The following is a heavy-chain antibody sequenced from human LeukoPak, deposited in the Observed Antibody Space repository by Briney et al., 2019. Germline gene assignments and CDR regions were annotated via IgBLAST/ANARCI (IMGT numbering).Heavy chain of an antibody. CDR1: GFTFSSYA. CDR3: ARAKQAIFGVVIMYAFDI. J-gene: IGHJ3*02. Sequence: GRSLRLSCAASGFTFSSYAMHWVRQAPGKGLEWVAVISSDGNNKYYADSVKGRFTISRDNSKNTLYLQMNSLRAEDTAVYYCARAKQAIFGVVIMYAFDIWGQGTMVTVSS. D-gene: IGHD3-3*01. V-gene: IGHV3-30-3*01. CDR2: ISSDGNNK.